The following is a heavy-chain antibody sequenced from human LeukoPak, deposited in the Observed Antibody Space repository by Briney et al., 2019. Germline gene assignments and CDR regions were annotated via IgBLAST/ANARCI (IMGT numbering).Heavy chain of an antibody. CDR1: GFTFSSYG. CDR3: AKDRGRLYYYDSSGFTGFDY. D-gene: IGHD3-22*01. V-gene: IGHV3-30*18. CDR2: ISYDGSNK. Sequence: GGSLRLSCAASGFTFSSYGMHWVRQAPGKGLEWVAAISYDGSNKYYADSVKGRFTISRDNSKNTLYLQMNSLRAEDTAVYYCAKDRGRLYYYDSSGFTGFDYWGQGTLVAVSS. J-gene: IGHJ4*02.